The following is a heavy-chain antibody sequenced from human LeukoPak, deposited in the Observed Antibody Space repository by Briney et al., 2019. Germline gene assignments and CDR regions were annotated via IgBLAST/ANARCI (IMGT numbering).Heavy chain of an antibody. CDR1: GGSISSYY. V-gene: IGHV4-59*01. CDR2: VYYSGST. J-gene: IGHJ4*02. Sequence: SETLSLTCTVSGGSISSYYWSWIRQPPGKGLEWIGYVYYSGSTNYNPSLRSRVTISVDTSKNQFSLKLRSVTAADTAVYYCARDKRDETRASSERFDYWGQGTLVTVSS. D-gene: IGHD5-24*01. CDR3: ARDKRDETRASSERFDY.